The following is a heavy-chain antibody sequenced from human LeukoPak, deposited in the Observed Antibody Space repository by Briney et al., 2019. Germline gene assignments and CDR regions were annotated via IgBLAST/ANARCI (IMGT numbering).Heavy chain of an antibody. CDR3: ARDRKVEKGYISSWPFDY. J-gene: IGHJ4*02. V-gene: IGHV1-18*04. CDR2: ISGYNANT. D-gene: IGHD6-13*01. Sequence: ASVKVSCKASGYTFTSYYMHWVRQAPGQGLEWMGWISGYNANTHYAQKLQGRVTMTTDTSTSTAYMELRSLRSDDTAVYYCARDRKVEKGYISSWPFDYWGQGTLVTVSS. CDR1: GYTFTSYY.